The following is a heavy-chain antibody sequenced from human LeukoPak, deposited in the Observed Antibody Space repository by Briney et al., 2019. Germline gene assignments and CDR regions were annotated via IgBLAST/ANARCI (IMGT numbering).Heavy chain of an antibody. CDR3: ASEMTTVTLDP. D-gene: IGHD4-17*01. CDR2: VRQDGSET. CDR1: GFTFSSYW. Sequence: GSLRLSCAASGFTFSSYWMSWVRQAPGKGLEWVANVRQDGSETYYADSVKGRFTISRDNAKNSLYLQMNSLRAEDTAVYYCASEMTTVTLDPWGQGTLVTVSS. V-gene: IGHV3-7*01. J-gene: IGHJ5*02.